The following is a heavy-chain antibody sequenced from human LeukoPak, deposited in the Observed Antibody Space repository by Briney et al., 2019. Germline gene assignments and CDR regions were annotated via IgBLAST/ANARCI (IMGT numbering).Heavy chain of an antibody. J-gene: IGHJ4*02. CDR1: GFTFSSYW. CDR3: ARLLLSRTFDY. V-gene: IGHV3-7*01. D-gene: IGHD3-10*01. Sequence: GGSLRLSCAASGFTFSSYWMSWVRQAPGKGLEWVANIKEDGSEKYYVDSLKGRFTISRDNAKNSLFLQVNSLRAEGTAVYYCARLLLSRTFDYWGQGDLVTVSS. CDR2: IKEDGSEK.